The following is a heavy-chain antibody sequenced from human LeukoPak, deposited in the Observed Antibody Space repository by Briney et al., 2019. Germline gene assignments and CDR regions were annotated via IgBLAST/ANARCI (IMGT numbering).Heavy chain of an antibody. CDR3: ARRITIFGVAPPGSWFDP. Sequence: SETLSLTCTVSGGSISPYYWSWIRQPPGKESDWIGYIYYSGSTNYNPSLKSRVTISVDTSKNQFSLKLSSVTAADTAVYYCARRITIFGVAPPGSWFDPWGQGTLVTVSS. CDR1: GGSISPYY. J-gene: IGHJ5*02. V-gene: IGHV4-59*08. CDR2: IYYSGST. D-gene: IGHD3-3*01.